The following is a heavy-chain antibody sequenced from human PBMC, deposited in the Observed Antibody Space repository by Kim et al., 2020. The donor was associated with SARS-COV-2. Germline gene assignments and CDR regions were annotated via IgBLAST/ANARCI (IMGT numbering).Heavy chain of an antibody. D-gene: IGHD3-10*01. V-gene: IGHV3-23*01. CDR3: AKGRVTMVRGVIITEWFDP. Sequence: GRFTISRDNSKTTVYLQMNSLRAEETAVYYCAKGRVTMVRGVIITEWFDPWGQGTVVTVSS. J-gene: IGHJ5*02.